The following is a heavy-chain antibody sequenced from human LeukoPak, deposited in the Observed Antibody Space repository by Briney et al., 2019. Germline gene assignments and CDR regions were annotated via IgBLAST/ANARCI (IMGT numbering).Heavy chain of an antibody. CDR1: GGSISSYF. CDR2: IYSSGST. J-gene: IGHJ4*02. CDR3: TRDRGDYGGPDY. V-gene: IGHV4-4*07. Sequence: SETLSLTCTVSGGSISSYFWSWIRQPAGKGLERIGRIYSSGSTNYNPSLKSRVTMSIDTSKNQFSLRLSSVTAADTAVYYCTRDRGDYGGPDYWGQGTLVTVSS. D-gene: IGHD4-23*01.